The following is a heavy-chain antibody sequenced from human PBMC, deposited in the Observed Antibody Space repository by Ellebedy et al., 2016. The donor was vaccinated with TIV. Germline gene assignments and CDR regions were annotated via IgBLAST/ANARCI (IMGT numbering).Heavy chain of an antibody. J-gene: IGHJ4*02. D-gene: IGHD1-1*01. V-gene: IGHV3-30*03. CDR3: NWHHFDY. CDR1: GFIFKNYG. Sequence: GESLKISXAASGFIFKNYGMHWVRQTPGKGLEWVAVISYNGDTKIYADSVKGRFTISRDNSKNTLDLQMNSLRAEDTAVYYCNWHHFDYWGQGALVTVSS. CDR2: ISYNGDTK.